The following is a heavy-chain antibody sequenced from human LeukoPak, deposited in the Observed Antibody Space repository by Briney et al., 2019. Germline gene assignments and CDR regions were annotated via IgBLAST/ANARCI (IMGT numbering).Heavy chain of an antibody. V-gene: IGHV4-30-2*01. CDR2: IYHSGST. J-gene: IGHJ4*02. CDR1: GGSISNGDYS. D-gene: IGHD3-22*01. CDR3: AREVADSSGYSRIVDY. Sequence: SETLSLTCTVSGGSISNGDYSWSWIRQPPGKGLEWIGYIYHSGSTYYNPSLKSRVTISVDRSKNQFSLKLSSVTAADTAVYYCAREVADSSGYSRIVDYWGQGTLVTVSS.